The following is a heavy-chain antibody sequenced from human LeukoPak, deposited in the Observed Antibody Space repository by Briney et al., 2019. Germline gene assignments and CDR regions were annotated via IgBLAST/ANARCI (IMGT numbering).Heavy chain of an antibody. J-gene: IGHJ4*02. CDR3: AKSNVGSGPGTG. Sequence: GGSLRLSCAASGFTFSSYGMSWVRQAPGKGLEWVSAISGSGGSTYYADSVKGRFTTSRDNSKNTLYLQMNSLRAEDTAVYYCAKSNVGSGPGTGWGQGTLVTVSS. CDR1: GFTFSSYG. V-gene: IGHV3-23*01. D-gene: IGHD1-26*01. CDR2: ISGSGGST.